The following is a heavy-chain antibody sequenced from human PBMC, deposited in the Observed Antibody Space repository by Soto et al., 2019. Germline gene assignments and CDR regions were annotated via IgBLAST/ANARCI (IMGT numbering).Heavy chain of an antibody. J-gene: IGHJ4*02. D-gene: IGHD2-15*01. Sequence: PSETLSLTCAVYGGSFSGYYWTWIRQPPGTGLEWIREINHSGSTNYNPSIKSRVTISVDTSKNQFSLKLTSVTAVDTAVYYCARDKIIGLFEYWGQGTLVTVSS. V-gene: IGHV4-34*01. CDR3: ARDKIIGLFEY. CDR1: GGSFSGYY. CDR2: INHSGST.